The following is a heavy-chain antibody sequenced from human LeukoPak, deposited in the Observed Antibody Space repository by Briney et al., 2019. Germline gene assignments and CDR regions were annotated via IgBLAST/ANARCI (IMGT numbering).Heavy chain of an antibody. CDR3: ATDKLGSGYASDFDY. CDR2: IYTGGTT. J-gene: IGHJ4*02. Sequence: PGGSLRLSCAGSGFSVSSNYMNWVGQAPGKGLEWVSAIYTGGTTYYADSVKGRFTISRDNSKNTLYLEMNSLRAEDTAVYYCATDKLGSGYASDFDYWGQGTLVTVSS. V-gene: IGHV3-66*02. CDR1: GFSVSSNY. D-gene: IGHD2-15*01.